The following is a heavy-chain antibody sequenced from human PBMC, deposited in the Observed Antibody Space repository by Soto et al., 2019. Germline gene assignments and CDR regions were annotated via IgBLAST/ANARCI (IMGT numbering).Heavy chain of an antibody. V-gene: IGHV4-59*01. Sequence: QVQLQESGPGQVKPSEALSLKCTVSGGSISNYYWSWIRQSPGKGLEWIGYIHSSGTTNYNPSLKSRVTLSVATSKNQLSLKLHSVTAADTAVYYCAREVAAGSNNWFDPWGQGTVVTVSS. CDR2: IHSSGTT. CDR1: GGSISNYY. D-gene: IGHD6-13*01. J-gene: IGHJ5*02. CDR3: AREVAAGSNNWFDP.